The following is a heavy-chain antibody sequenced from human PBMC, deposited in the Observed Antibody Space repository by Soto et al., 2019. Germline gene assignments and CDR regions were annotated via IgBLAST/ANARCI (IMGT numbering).Heavy chain of an antibody. Sequence: QVQLVQSGAEVKKPGASVKVSCKASGYTFTSYDINWVRQATGQGLEWMGWMNPNSGNTGYAQKFQGRVTMTRNTSISTAYMELSSLRSEDSAVYYCASPAYSSSDYYYYAMDVWGQGTTVTVSS. CDR3: ASPAYSSSDYYYYAMDV. D-gene: IGHD6-6*01. J-gene: IGHJ6*02. V-gene: IGHV1-8*01. CDR1: GYTFTSYD. CDR2: MNPNSGNT.